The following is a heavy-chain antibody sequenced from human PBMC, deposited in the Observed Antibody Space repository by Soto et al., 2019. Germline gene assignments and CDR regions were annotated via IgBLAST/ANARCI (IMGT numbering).Heavy chain of an antibody. V-gene: IGHV1-46*01. J-gene: IGHJ4*02. CDR1: GYTFTNYH. CDR2: INPNGGST. D-gene: IGHD6-19*01. CDR3: ALPKNTLGWYNF. Sequence: QVQVVQSGAEVKKPGASVKVSCKTSGYTFTNYHVHWVRQAPGQGLEWMGAINPNGGSTTYAQHLQGRVTMPSDSSTSTVYMEMGSLRSADSAVYYCALPKNTLGWYNFWGQGTLVTVS.